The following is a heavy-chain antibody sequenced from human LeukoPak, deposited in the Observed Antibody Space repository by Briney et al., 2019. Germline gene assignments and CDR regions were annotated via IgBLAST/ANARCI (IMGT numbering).Heavy chain of an antibody. D-gene: IGHD3-10*01. Sequence: SETLSLTCTVSGGSISSGGYYWSWIRQPPGKGLEWIGEINHSGSTNYNPSLKSRVTISVDTSKNQFSLKLSSVTAADTAVYYCEGRITMVRGVKRAIWGQGTMVTVSS. CDR3: EGRITMVRGVKRAI. V-gene: IGHV4-39*07. CDR2: INHSGST. CDR1: GGSISSGGYY. J-gene: IGHJ3*02.